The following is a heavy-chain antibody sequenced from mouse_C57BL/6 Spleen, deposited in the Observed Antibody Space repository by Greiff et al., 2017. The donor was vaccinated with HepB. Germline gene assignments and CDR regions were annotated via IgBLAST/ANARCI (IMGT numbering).Heavy chain of an antibody. V-gene: IGHV1-50*01. CDR3: ALTGTPDY. CDR2: IDPSDSYT. D-gene: IGHD4-1*01. J-gene: IGHJ2*01. CDR1: GYTFTSYW. Sequence: QVHVKQPGAELVKPGASVKLSCKASGYTFTSYWMQWVKQRPGQGLEWIGEIDPSDSYTNYNQKFKGKATLTVDTSSSTAYMQLSSLTSEDSAVYYCALTGTPDYWGQGTTLTVSS.